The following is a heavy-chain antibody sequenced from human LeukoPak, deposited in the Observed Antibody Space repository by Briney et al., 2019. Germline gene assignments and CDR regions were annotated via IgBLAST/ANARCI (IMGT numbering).Heavy chain of an antibody. Sequence: GGSLSLSCPAPGFTFRTYPMSWSAQAPGKGLEWVSLISGSGGSTYYADSVKGRFTISRDNSKNTLYLQMNSLRAEDTAVYYCAKDLMGIAVAGTIDIWGQGTMVTVSS. CDR3: AKDLMGIAVAGTIDI. CDR1: GFTFRTYP. V-gene: IGHV3-23*01. D-gene: IGHD6-19*01. J-gene: IGHJ3*02. CDR2: ISGSGGST.